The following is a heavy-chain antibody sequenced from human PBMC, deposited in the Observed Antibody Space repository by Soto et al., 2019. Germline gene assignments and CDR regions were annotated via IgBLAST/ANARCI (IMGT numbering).Heavy chain of an antibody. V-gene: IGHV3-15*01. CDR3: TTGIYYDLLTGYHDVAY. Sequence: GGSLRLSCAASGFNLSHPWMTWVRQAAGKGLEWVGRIKSETDGGTADYAAPVKGRIAISRDDSKNTVYLQMNSLKTEDTAVYYCTTGIYYDLLTGYHDVAYWGQGTLVTVSS. D-gene: IGHD3-9*01. CDR2: IKSETDGGTA. J-gene: IGHJ4*02. CDR1: GFNLSHPW.